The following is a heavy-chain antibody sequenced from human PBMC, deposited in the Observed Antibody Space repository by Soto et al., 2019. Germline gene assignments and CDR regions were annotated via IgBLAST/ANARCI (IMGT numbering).Heavy chain of an antibody. CDR2: INAGNGDT. J-gene: IGHJ4*02. D-gene: IGHD2-21*01. CDR3: ARGIYSSVGVGVD. V-gene: IGHV1-3*01. Sequence: QVQFVQSGAEVKKPGASVKVSCKASGYTFTAYAIHWVRQAPGQRLEWMGWINAGNGDTKYSQKLQGRVTITRDTSASTAYMALSSLRSEDTAVYYCARGIYSSVGVGVDWGQGTLVTVSS. CDR1: GYTFTAYA.